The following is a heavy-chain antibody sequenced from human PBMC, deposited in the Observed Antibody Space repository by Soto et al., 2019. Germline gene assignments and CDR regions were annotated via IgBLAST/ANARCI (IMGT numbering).Heavy chain of an antibody. J-gene: IGHJ1*01. D-gene: IGHD3-22*01. Sequence: ASVKVSCKASGYTFTSYYIHWVRQAPGQGLEWMGWINPITGGTNYAPKFQGRVTMTRDTSITTAYMELSRLRSDDTAVYYCARNYYYSSDRDLLAYWAQRTSVPVS. CDR3: ARNYYYSSDRDLLAY. V-gene: IGHV1-2*02. CDR2: INPITGGT. CDR1: GYTFTSYY.